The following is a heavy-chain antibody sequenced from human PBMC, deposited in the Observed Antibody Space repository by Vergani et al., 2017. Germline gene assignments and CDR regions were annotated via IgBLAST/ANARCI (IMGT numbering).Heavy chain of an antibody. CDR1: FDSIRNLY. Sequence: QVQLQESGPGLVKSSETLSLPCSVSFDSIRNLYCNWIRQPPGKGLEWIGSIHYSENTNYNPSLKTRVTISVDTSKNQFSLKLTSVTAADTAVYYCARDGGEYDKDALDVWGQGTKVTVTS. V-gene: IGHV4-59*11. J-gene: IGHJ3*01. CDR2: IHYSENT. D-gene: IGHD2-21*01. CDR3: ARDGGEYDKDALDV.